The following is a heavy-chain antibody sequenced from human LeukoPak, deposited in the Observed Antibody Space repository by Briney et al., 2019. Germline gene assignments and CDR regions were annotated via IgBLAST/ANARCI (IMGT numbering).Heavy chain of an antibody. CDR1: GFTFSDYA. V-gene: IGHV3-23*01. D-gene: IGHD6-19*01. CDR2: ITASGDYT. CDR3: AIAGKQWLAEVEC. Sequence: TGGSLRLSCAASGFTFSDYAMSWVRQAPGKGLDWVSGITASGDYTYYADSVKGRFTVSRDNSRNTVYLQVNSLRAEDTGLYYCAIAGKQWLAEVECWGQGTLVTVSS. J-gene: IGHJ4*02.